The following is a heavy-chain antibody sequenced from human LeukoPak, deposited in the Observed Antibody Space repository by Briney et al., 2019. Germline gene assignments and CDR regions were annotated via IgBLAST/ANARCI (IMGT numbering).Heavy chain of an antibody. CDR2: ISHSGKT. CDR1: TGSFSDYY. J-gene: IGHJ4*02. Sequence: TASETLSLTCAVYTGSFSDYYWTWIRQSPGKGLEWIGEISHSGKTYSNPSLKGRVTISVDESKNQFSLHLMSITAADAAVYYCARGRISGGYFSRVEGCYFDFWSQGTQVTVSS. V-gene: IGHV4-34*01. D-gene: IGHD1-26*01. CDR3: ARGRISGGYFSRVEGCYFDF.